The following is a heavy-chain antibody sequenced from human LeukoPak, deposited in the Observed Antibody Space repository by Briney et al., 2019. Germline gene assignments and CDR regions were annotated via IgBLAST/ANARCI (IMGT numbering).Heavy chain of an antibody. Sequence: SETLSLTCAVYGGSFSGYYWSWIRQPPGKGLELIGEINHSGSTNYNPSLKSRVTISVDTSKNQFSLKLSSVTAADTAVYYCARTGLLFRKYFDYWGQGTLVTVSS. CDR2: INHSGST. J-gene: IGHJ4*02. D-gene: IGHD2-21*02. CDR1: GGSFSGYY. CDR3: ARTGLLFRKYFDY. V-gene: IGHV4-34*01.